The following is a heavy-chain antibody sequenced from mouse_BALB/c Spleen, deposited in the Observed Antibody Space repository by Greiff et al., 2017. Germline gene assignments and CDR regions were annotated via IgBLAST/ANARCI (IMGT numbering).Heavy chain of an antibody. V-gene: IGHV5-6-5*01. CDR1: GFTFSSYA. Sequence: EVMLEESGGGLVKPGGSLKLSCAASGFTFSSYAMSWVRQTPEKRLEWVASISSGGSTYYPDSVKGRFTISRDNARNILYLQMSSLRSEDTAMYYCARKALTTAFAYWGQGTLVTVSA. J-gene: IGHJ3*01. CDR3: ARKALTTAFAY. D-gene: IGHD1-2*01. CDR2: ISSGGST.